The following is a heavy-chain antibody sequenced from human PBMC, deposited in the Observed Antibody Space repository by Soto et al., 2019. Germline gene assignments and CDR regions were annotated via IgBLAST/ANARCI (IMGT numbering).Heavy chain of an antibody. J-gene: IGHJ2*01. CDR2: INSGGNT. Sequence: GGSLRLSCAASGLTVSSDYMGWVRQGPGKGLELVSVINSGGNTIYADSVKGRFTISRHNFKNTLYLQMSSLRAEDTAVYYCAKDRRSYNSWYFDLWGRGTLVTVSS. D-gene: IGHD1-26*01. CDR1: GLTVSSDY. CDR3: AKDRRSYNSWYFDL. V-gene: IGHV3-53*04.